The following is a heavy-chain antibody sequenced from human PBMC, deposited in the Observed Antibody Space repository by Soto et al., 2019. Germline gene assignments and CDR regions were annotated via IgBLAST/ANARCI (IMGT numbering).Heavy chain of an antibody. Sequence: QMQLVESGGGVVQPGRSLRLSCAASGFTFSSYAMHWVRQAPGKGLEWVAVISYDGSNKYYADSVKGRFTISRDNSKNTLYLQMNSLRAEDTAVYYCARPYCSGGSCYSYYYYGMDVWGQGTTVTVSS. V-gene: IGHV3-30-3*01. CDR1: GFTFSSYA. D-gene: IGHD2-15*01. CDR3: ARPYCSGGSCYSYYYYGMDV. J-gene: IGHJ6*02. CDR2: ISYDGSNK.